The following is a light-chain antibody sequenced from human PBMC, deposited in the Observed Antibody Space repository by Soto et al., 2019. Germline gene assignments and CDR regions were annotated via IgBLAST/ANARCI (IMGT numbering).Light chain of an antibody. CDR2: GTS. CDR1: QSLLSRSTNKNY. CDR3: QQYYSTPYT. J-gene: IGKJ2*01. Sequence: DIVMTQSPDSLTVSLGERATINCKSSQSLLSRSTNKNYLAWYQQKPGQPPRFIYGTSIRESGVPDRFSGSGSATNFTLTISGLQAEDVAVYFCQQYYSTPYTFGQGTKLEIK. V-gene: IGKV4-1*01.